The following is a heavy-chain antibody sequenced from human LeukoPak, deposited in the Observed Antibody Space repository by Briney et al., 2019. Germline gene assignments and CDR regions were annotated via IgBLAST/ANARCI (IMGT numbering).Heavy chain of an antibody. D-gene: IGHD1-26*01. CDR2: ISWNSDYT. V-gene: IGHV3-43*01. CDR1: GFKFDDYT. Sequence: GGSLRLSCAASGFKFDDYTMHWVRRAPEQGLEWVSLISWNSDYTSYAESVKGRFTISRDNSKNSLYLQMNSLRTEDTALYYCAKDFQGIVGATQIDFWGQGTLVTVFS. CDR3: AKDFQGIVGATQIDF. J-gene: IGHJ4*02.